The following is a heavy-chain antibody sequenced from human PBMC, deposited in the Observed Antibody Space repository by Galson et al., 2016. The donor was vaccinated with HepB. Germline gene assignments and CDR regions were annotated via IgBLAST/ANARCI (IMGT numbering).Heavy chain of an antibody. CDR1: GSTFSSHA. CDR3: AKDGHDTIYYYYMDV. V-gene: IGHV3-23*01. J-gene: IGHJ6*03. Sequence: SLRLSCAASGSTFSSHAMTWVRQTPGKGLEWVSTIPGRGHYTLYADSVKGRFTISRDNSRDTLYLQMNSLRAEDTAVYHCAKDGHDTIYYYYMDVWGKGTTVTVSS. CDR2: IPGRGHYT.